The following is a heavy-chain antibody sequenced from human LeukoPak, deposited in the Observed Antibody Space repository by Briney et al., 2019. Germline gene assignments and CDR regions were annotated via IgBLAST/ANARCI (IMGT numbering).Heavy chain of an antibody. Sequence: PGGSLRLSCTASGISFSNAWMSWVRQAPGRGLEWVGRIKGKTDGETTDYAAPVKGRFTISRDDSKNTVYLQMNSLKTEDTAVYYCTTDYGEYCSGTTGYKGSWGQGTLVTVSS. CDR1: GISFSNAW. CDR3: TTDYGEYCSGTTGYKGS. V-gene: IGHV3-15*01. D-gene: IGHD2-2*02. CDR2: IKGKTDGETT. J-gene: IGHJ5*02.